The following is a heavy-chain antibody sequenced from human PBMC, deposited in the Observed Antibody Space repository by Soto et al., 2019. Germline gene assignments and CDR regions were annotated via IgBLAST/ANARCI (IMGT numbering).Heavy chain of an antibody. J-gene: IGHJ1*01. D-gene: IGHD6-6*01. CDR3: SKFKYSTSVRYLQH. Sequence: GESLKISCTGFGYTFTTFWIGWVRQMPGEGLEWIGIIYPGDSDARYSPSFQGQVTISVDKSITTAYLQWSSLKASDTAIYYCSKFKYSTSVRYLQHWGQGTPVTVSS. CDR1: GYTFTTFW. CDR2: IYPGDSDA. V-gene: IGHV5-51*01.